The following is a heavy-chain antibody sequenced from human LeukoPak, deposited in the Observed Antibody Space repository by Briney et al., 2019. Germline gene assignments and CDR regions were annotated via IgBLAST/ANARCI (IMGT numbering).Heavy chain of an antibody. J-gene: IGHJ4*02. CDR1: GGSISTSSYY. CDR2: IFCSGST. CDR3: AGSDYGPLYFDY. V-gene: IGHV4-39*07. D-gene: IGHD4-17*01. Sequence: SETLSLTCTVSGGSISTSSYYWGWVRQPPGKGLEWIGNIFCSGSTYYSPSLKSRVTISLDTSRNQFSLKLNSVTAADTAVYYCAGSDYGPLYFDYWGQGTLVTVSS.